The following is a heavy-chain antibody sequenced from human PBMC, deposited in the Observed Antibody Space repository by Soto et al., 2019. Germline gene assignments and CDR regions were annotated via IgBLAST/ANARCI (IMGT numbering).Heavy chain of an antibody. CDR1: GFTFRSFT. Sequence: GGSLRLSCAASGFTFRSFTMNWVRQAPGKGLEWVSTISSNSAYIYYTDALRGRFTISRDNAKNSLHLQMNSLRAEDTAVYYCTRDASRDSSARGWFDPWGPGTLVTVSS. V-gene: IGHV3-21*01. D-gene: IGHD6-13*01. CDR3: TRDASRDSSARGWFDP. J-gene: IGHJ5*02. CDR2: ISSNSAYI.